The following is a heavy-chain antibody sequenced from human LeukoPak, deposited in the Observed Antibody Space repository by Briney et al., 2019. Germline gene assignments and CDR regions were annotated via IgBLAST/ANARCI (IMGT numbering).Heavy chain of an antibody. Sequence: PGRSLRLSCAASGFTFSSYGMHWVRQAPGKGLEWVAVIWYDGSNKYYADSVKGRFTISRDNSKNTLYLQMNSLRAEDTAVYYCARGRPSYDILTGPFDYWGQGTLVTVSS. CDR3: ARGRPSYDILTGPFDY. CDR2: IWYDGSNK. D-gene: IGHD3-9*01. CDR1: GFTFSSYG. V-gene: IGHV3-33*01. J-gene: IGHJ4*02.